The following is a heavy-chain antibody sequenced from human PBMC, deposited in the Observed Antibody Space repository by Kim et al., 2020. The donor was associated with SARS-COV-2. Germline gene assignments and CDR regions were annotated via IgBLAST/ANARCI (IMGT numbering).Heavy chain of an antibody. Sequence: VKGRFTISRDNANNALFLQMTSLRAEDTAVYYCATAGFSGRRNYMYYGLDVWGQGTTVTVSS. CDR3: ATAGFSGRRNYMYYGLDV. D-gene: IGHD4-4*01. J-gene: IGHJ6*02. V-gene: IGHV3-48*03.